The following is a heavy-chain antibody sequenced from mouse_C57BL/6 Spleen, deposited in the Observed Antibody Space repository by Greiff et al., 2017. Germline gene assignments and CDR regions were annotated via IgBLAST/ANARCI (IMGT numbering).Heavy chain of an antibody. CDR3: ASREYFDV. J-gene: IGHJ1*03. CDR2: IDPSDSET. Sequence: VQLQQPGAELVRPGSSVKLSCKASGYTFTSYWMQWVKQRPIQGLEWIGNIDPSDSETHYNQKFKDKATVTVDKSSSTAYMQLSSLTSEDSAVYYCASREYFDVWGTGTTVTVSS. D-gene: IGHD3-3*01. CDR1: GYTFTSYW. V-gene: IGHV1-52*01.